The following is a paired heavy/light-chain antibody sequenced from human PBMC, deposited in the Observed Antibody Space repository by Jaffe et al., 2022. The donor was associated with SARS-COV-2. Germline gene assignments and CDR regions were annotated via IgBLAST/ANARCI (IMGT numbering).Light chain of an antibody. J-gene: IGLJ3*02. CDR3: LLYYGGAWV. CDR2: STS. CDR1: TGAVTSGYY. V-gene: IGLV7-43*01. Sequence: QTVVTQEPSLTVSPGGTVTLTCASSTGAVTSGYYPNWFQQKPGQAPRALIYSTSNKHSWTPARFSGSLLGGKAALTLSGVQPEDEAEYYCLLYYGGAWVFGGGTKLTVL.
Heavy chain of an antibody. CDR2: INTNTGNP. D-gene: IGHD2-2*01. CDR1: GYTFTTYT. CDR3: ARGYCSRTSCSLFDY. V-gene: IGHV7-4-1*02. Sequence: QVQLVQSGSDLEKPGASVKVSCKASGYTFTTYTMNWVRQAPGQGLEWMGWINTNTGNPTYAQGFTGRFVFSLDTSVNTAYLQISSLKAEDTAVYYCARGYCSRTSCSLFDYWGQGTLITVSS. J-gene: IGHJ4*02.